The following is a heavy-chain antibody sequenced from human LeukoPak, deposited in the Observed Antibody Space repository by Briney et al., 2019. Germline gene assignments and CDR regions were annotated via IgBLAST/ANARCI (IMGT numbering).Heavy chain of an antibody. D-gene: IGHD2-15*01. CDR2: ISSSSSYI. CDR1: GFTFSSYS. J-gene: IGHJ3*02. CDR3: AREKWSPRAGDAFDI. V-gene: IGHV3-21*01. Sequence: GGSLRLSCAASGFTFSSYSMNWVRQAPGKGLEWVSSISSSSSYIYYADSVKGRFTISRDNAKNSLYLQMNSLRAEDTAVYYCAREKWSPRAGDAFDIWGQGTMVTVSS.